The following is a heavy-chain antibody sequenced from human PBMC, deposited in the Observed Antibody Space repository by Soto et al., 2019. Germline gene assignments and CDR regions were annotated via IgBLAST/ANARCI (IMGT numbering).Heavy chain of an antibody. D-gene: IGHD3-16*02. J-gene: IGHJ6*02. CDR3: ARDGSIPTYDYVWGSYRYTTGGMDV. CDR2: INPNSGGT. Sequence: ASVKVSCKASGYTFTGYYMHWVRQAPGQGLEWMGWINPNSGGTNYAQKFQGWVTMTRDTSISTAYMELSRLRSDDPAVDYCARDGSIPTYDYVWGSYRYTTGGMDVWGQGTTVTVSS. CDR1: GYTFTGYY. V-gene: IGHV1-2*04.